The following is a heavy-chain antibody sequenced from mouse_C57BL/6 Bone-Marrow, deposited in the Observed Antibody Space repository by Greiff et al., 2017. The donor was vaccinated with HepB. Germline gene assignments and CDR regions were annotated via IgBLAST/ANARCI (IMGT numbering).Heavy chain of an antibody. CDR1: GFNIKDDY. CDR3: TCYYGSSWYFDV. D-gene: IGHD1-1*01. CDR2: IDPENGDT. J-gene: IGHJ1*03. Sequence: VQLQQSGAELVRPGASVKLSCTASGFNIKDDYMHWVKQRPEQGLEWIGWIDPENGDTEYASKFQGKATITADTSSNTAYLQLSSLTSEDTAVYYCTCYYGSSWYFDVWGTGTTVTVSS. V-gene: IGHV14-4*01.